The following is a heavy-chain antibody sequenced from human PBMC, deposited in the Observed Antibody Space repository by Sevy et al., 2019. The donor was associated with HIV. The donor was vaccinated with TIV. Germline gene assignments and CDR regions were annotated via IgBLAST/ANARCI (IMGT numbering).Heavy chain of an antibody. D-gene: IGHD3-22*01. V-gene: IGHV3-30*04. CDR2: ISKDGTNK. Sequence: GGSLRLSCSASGFNISPYALHWVRQTPGKGLQWLAVISKDGTNKDYADFVKGRFSLSRDNFKNTLYLQMSNLRPEVTAVYYCAKEGYYYDSHSADWFDPWGQGTLVTVSS. CDR3: AKEGYYYDSHSADWFDP. J-gene: IGHJ5*02. CDR1: GFNISPYA.